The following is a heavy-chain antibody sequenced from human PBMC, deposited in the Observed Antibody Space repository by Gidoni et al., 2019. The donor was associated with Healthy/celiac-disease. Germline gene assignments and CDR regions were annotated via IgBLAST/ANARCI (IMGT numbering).Heavy chain of an antibody. CDR2: ISAYNSNT. V-gene: IGHV1-18*04. CDR1: GYTLTSYG. D-gene: IGHD2-2*01. J-gene: IGHJ5*02. Sequence: QVQLVQSGAEVKKPGASVKVSCKASGYTLTSYGISWVRQAPGQGREWMGWISAYNSNTNYAQKLQGRVTMTTDTSTSTAYVELRSLRSDDTAVDYCARVGVVAPTARFDPWGQGTLVTVSS. CDR3: ARVGVVAPTARFDP.